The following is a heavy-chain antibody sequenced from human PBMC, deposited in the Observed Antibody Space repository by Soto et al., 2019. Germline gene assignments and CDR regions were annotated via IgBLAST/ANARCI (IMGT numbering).Heavy chain of an antibody. CDR2: ISYDGSNK. V-gene: IGHV3-30*18. CDR1: GFTFSSYG. Sequence: ESGGGVVQPGRSLRLSCAASGFTFSSYGMHWVRQAPGKGLEWVAVISYDGSNKYYADSVKGRFTISRDNSKNRLYLQMNSLRAEDTAVYYGAKGIDSSGWDFDYWGQGTLVTVSS. CDR3: AKGIDSSGWDFDY. J-gene: IGHJ4*02. D-gene: IGHD3-22*01.